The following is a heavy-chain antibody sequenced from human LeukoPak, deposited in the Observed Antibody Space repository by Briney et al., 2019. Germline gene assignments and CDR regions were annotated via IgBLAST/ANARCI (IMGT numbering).Heavy chain of an antibody. CDR3: AKDQAAAVHYYMDV. CDR2: ISGSGGST. D-gene: IGHD6-13*01. V-gene: IGHV3-23*01. J-gene: IGHJ6*03. Sequence: GGSLRLSCAASGFTFSSYAMSWVRQAPGKGLEWVSAISGSGGSTYSADSVEGRFTTSRDNSKNTMYLQLNSMRAEDTAVYYCAKDQAAAVHYYMDVWGKGPTVTVSS. CDR1: GFTFSSYA.